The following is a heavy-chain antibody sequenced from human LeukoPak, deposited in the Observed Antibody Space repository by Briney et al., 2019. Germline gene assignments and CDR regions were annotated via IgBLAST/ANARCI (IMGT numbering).Heavy chain of an antibody. CDR3: ARGLLGSNYFDY. J-gene: IGHJ4*02. V-gene: IGHV4-59*12. Sequence: SETLSLTCTVSGGSISSYYWNWIRQPPGKGLEWIGYIYYSGSTNYNPSLKSRVTISVDTSKNQFSLKLSSVTAADTAVYYCARGLLGSNYFDYWGQGTLVTVSS. CDR1: GGSISSYY. CDR2: IYYSGST. D-gene: IGHD2-15*01.